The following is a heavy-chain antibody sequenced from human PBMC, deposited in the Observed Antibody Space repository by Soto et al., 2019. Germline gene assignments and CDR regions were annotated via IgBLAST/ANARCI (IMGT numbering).Heavy chain of an antibody. D-gene: IGHD1-26*01. CDR3: ATLWLSGSSYY. J-gene: IGHJ4*02. CDR1: GYTLTSYD. Sequence: ASVKVSCKASGYTLTSYDINWVRQAPGRGLEWMGGKNPNRGNTGYAQKFKGRVTMTRNTSISTAYMELSGLRSDYTAVYYCATLWLSGSSYYWGQGTLVTVSS. V-gene: IGHV1-8*01. CDR2: KNPNRGNT.